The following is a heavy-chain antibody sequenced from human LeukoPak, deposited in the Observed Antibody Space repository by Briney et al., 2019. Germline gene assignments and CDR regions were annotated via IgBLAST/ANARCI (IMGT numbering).Heavy chain of an antibody. J-gene: IGHJ4*02. CDR2: IYYSGST. CDR1: GGSISSGGYY. D-gene: IGHD4-17*01. V-gene: IGHV4-31*03. CDR3: ARGTPPALGDHGDYPFDY. Sequence: PSETLSLTCTVSGGSISSGGYYWSWIRQHPGKGLEWIGYIYYSGSTYYNPSLKSRVTISVDTSKNQFSLKLSSVTAADTAVYYCARGTPPALGDHGDYPFDYWGQGTLVTVFS.